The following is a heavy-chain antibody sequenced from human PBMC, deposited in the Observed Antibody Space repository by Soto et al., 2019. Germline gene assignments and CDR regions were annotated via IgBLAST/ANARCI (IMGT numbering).Heavy chain of an antibody. Sequence: SETLSLTCTVSGDSMSSSNWWNWVRQPPGKGLEWIGEAHHSGRTNCNPSLKSRVTISVDRSQNLFSLKLASVTAADTAVYYCARDLGSSNWNWLDPWGQGILVTVSS. CDR2: AHHSGRT. V-gene: IGHV4-4*02. J-gene: IGHJ5*02. CDR1: GDSMSSSNW. CDR3: ARDLGSSNWNWLDP. D-gene: IGHD6-13*01.